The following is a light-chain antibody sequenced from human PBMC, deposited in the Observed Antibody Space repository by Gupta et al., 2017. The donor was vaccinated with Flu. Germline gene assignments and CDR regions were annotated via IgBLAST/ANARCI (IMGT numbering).Light chain of an antibody. V-gene: IGLV3-19*01. CDR3: NSRDSTDNHQAV. CDR2: AKN. Sequence: SSSLTEDPAVSVALGQPVRITCQGDSLRNSYASWSQQKPGQAPVLVIFAKNIRPSGIPERFSGSSSGNTASLTITGAQAEDEADYYCNSRDSTDNHQAVFGGGTKLTVL. CDR1: SLRNSY. J-gene: IGLJ2*01.